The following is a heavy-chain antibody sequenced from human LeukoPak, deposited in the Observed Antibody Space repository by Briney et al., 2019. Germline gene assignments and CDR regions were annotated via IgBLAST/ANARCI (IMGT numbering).Heavy chain of an antibody. CDR3: ARESRSGLDY. V-gene: IGHV3-7*03. CDR1: GFISSNYW. CDR2: IKQDGGEK. D-gene: IGHD3-3*01. Sequence: PGGSLRLSCAASGFISSNYWMNWVRLAPGKGLEWVANIKQDGGEKYFADSVKGRFSVSRDNARNSLYLQMNSLRAEDTAVYYCARESRSGLDYWGQGTLVAVSS. J-gene: IGHJ4*02.